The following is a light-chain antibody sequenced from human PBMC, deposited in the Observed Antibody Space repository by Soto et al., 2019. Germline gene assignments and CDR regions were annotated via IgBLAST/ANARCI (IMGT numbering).Light chain of an antibody. V-gene: IGKV3-20*01. Sequence: EIVLTQSPGTLSLSPGERATLSCRASQSVSNNYLAWYQQKPGQAPRLLIYGESNRATGIPDRFSGSGSGTDFTLTISRLETEDFAVYYCQQYGSSGTLGQGTKVEIK. CDR3: QQYGSSGT. CDR2: GES. CDR1: QSVSNNY. J-gene: IGKJ1*01.